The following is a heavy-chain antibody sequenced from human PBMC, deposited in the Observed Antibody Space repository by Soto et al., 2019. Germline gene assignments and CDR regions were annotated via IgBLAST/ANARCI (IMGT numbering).Heavy chain of an antibody. Sequence: QLQLQESGPGLVKPSETLSLTCTVSGGSISSSSYYWGWIRQPPGKGLAWIGNIYNSGRTYYNPSLKSRVTISVDTSKNRFSLKLRSVTAADTATYYCASPITRVRGVRYFDYWGQGTLVTVSS. CDR2: IYNSGRT. CDR3: ASPITRVRGVRYFDY. J-gene: IGHJ4*02. CDR1: GGSISSSSYY. V-gene: IGHV4-39*01. D-gene: IGHD3-10*01.